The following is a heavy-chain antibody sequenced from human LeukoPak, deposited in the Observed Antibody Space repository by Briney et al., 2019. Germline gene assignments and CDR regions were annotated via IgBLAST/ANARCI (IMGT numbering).Heavy chain of an antibody. J-gene: IGHJ6*02. CDR1: GFTFTTYW. D-gene: IGHD5-18*01. Sequence: GGSLRLTCAASGFTFTTYWMHWVRQAPGKGLVWVSHINSDGSITSYADSVKGRFTISRDNAKNTLYLQMNSLRAEDTAVYYCARDAVDTANAVWGQGTTVTVSS. V-gene: IGHV3-74*01. CDR3: ARDAVDTANAV. CDR2: INSDGSIT.